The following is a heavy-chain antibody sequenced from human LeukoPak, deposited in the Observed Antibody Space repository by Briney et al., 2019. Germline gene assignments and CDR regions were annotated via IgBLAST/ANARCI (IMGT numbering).Heavy chain of an antibody. Sequence: GGSLRLSCAASGFTFSNAWMNWVRQAPGKGLEWVSYISSSSSTIYYADSVKGRFTISRDNAKNSLYLQMNSLRAEDTAVYYCASPSIVGATIAAFDIWGQGTMVTVSS. D-gene: IGHD1-26*01. V-gene: IGHV3-48*01. CDR3: ASPSIVGATIAAFDI. J-gene: IGHJ3*02. CDR1: GFTFSNAW. CDR2: ISSSSSTI.